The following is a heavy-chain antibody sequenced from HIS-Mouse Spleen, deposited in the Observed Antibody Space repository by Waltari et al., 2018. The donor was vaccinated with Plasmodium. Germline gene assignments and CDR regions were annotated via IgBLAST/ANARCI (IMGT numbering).Heavy chain of an antibody. CDR2: INNRGST. CDR3: ASSGSGSYYY. CDR1: GGSFSGYY. Sequence: QVQLQQWGAGLLKPSETLSLTCAVYGGSFSGYYWSWIRQPPGKGLEWIGEINNRGSTNYNPSLTSRVTISVDTSKNQFSLKLSSVTAADTAVYYCASSGSGSYYYWGQGTLVTVSS. V-gene: IGHV4-34*01. J-gene: IGHJ4*02. D-gene: IGHD3-10*01.